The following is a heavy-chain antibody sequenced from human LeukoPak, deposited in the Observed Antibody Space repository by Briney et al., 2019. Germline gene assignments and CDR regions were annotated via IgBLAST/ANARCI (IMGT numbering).Heavy chain of an antibody. CDR1: VYTFRIYA. CDR2: ISGSGGST. V-gene: IGHV3-23*01. J-gene: IGHJ4*02. D-gene: IGHD3-16*01. CDR3: APMGLYFDY. Sequence: GGSLRLSCAASVYTFRIYAMSWVREAPGKGLEWVSAISGSGGSTYYADSVKGRLTISRDNSKNTLYLQMNSLRAEDTAVYYCAPMGLYFDYWGQGTLVTVSS.